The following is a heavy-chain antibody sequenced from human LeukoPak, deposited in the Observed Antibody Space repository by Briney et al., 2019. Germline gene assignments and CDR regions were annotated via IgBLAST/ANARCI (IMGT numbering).Heavy chain of an antibody. CDR1: GFTFSRYW. CDR3: ARGYSDYYYFDS. D-gene: IGHD4-11*01. CDR2: SNTDGSST. J-gene: IGHJ4*02. V-gene: IGHV3-74*01. Sequence: GGSPRLSCAASGFTFSRYWMHWVRQAPGKGLVWVSRSNTDGSSTNYADSVKGRFTISRDNAKSTLYLQMNSLRAEDTAVYYCARGYSDYYYFDSWGQGTLVTVSS.